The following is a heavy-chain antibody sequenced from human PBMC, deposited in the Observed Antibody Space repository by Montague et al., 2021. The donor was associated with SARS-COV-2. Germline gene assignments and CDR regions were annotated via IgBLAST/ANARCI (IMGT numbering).Heavy chain of an antibody. CDR2: XDWDDDK. V-gene: IGHV2-70*01. Sequence: PALVKPTQTLTLTCTFSGFSLSTSGMCVSWIRQPPGKALGCLALXDWDDDKYYSTSLKTRLTITKDTSKNQVVLTMTNMDPVDTATYYCARIKYYDIMTGSSSEFDYWGQGTLVTVSS. J-gene: IGHJ4*02. D-gene: IGHD3-9*01. CDR3: ARIKYYDIMTGSSSEFDY. CDR1: GFSLSTSGMC.